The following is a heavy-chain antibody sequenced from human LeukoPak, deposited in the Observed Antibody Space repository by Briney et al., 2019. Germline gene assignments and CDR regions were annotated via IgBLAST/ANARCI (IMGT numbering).Heavy chain of an antibody. D-gene: IGHD6-13*01. CDR3: ARGLPYIAAAGARPN. J-gene: IGHJ4*02. CDR2: MNPNSGNT. Sequence: ASVKVSCKAYGGTFSGYAINWVRQATGQGLEWMGWMNPNSGNTGYAQKFQGRVTITRNTSISTAYMELSSLRSEDTAVYYCARGLPYIAAAGARPNWGQGTLVTVSS. V-gene: IGHV1-8*03. CDR1: GGTFSGYA.